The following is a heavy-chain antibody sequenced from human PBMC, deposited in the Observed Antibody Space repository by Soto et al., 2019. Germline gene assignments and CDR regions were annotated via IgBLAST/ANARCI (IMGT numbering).Heavy chain of an antibody. CDR3: AREAMTTVFPDYYYYGMDV. J-gene: IGHJ6*02. V-gene: IGHV3-48*03. Sequence: GGSLRLSCAASGFTFSSYEMNWVRQAPGKGLEWVSYISSSGSTIYYADSVKGRFTISRDNAKNSLYLQMNSLRAEDTAVYYCAREAMTTVFPDYYYYGMDVWGQGTTVTVSS. CDR2: ISSSGSTI. D-gene: IGHD4-4*01. CDR1: GFTFSSYE.